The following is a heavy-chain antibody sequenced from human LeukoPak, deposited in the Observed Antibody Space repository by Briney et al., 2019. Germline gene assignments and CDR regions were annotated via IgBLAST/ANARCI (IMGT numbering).Heavy chain of an antibody. Sequence: ATVKISCKVSGYTFTEYYMHWVQQAPGKGLEWMGLVDPEDGETIYAEKFQGRVTITADTSTDTAYMELSSLRSEDTAVYYCATNPRYCSSTSCYFPWGQGTLVTVSS. D-gene: IGHD2-2*01. CDR1: GYTFTEYY. CDR2: VDPEDGET. J-gene: IGHJ5*02. CDR3: ATNPRYCSSTSCYFP. V-gene: IGHV1-69-2*01.